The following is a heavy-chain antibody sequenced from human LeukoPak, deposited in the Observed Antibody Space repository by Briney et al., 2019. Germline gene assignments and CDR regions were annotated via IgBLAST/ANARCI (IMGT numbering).Heavy chain of an antibody. V-gene: IGHV3-23*01. CDR2: ISGSGGST. CDR1: GFTFSSYE. Sequence: GGSLRLSCAASGFTFSSYEMNWVRQAPGKGLEWVSGISGSGGSTYYADSVKGRLTISRDNFKNTLYLQMNRLRAEDTAVYFCTKGPRAVEHSTHRFDSWGQGTLVTVSS. CDR3: TKGPRAVEHSTHRFDS. J-gene: IGHJ4*02. D-gene: IGHD1/OR15-1a*01.